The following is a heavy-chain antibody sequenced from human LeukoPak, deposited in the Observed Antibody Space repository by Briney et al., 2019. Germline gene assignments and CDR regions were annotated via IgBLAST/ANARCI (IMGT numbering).Heavy chain of an antibody. V-gene: IGHV4-31*03. CDR1: GRPISTGHY. CDR2: IHYCCST. J-gene: IGHJ4*02. D-gene: IGHD3-9*01. Sequence: AQTLSLTCSVSGRPISTGHYWNWVRQPPGKGLEGIGYIHYCCSTDYSPSLKRRVTISIDTSKSHFPLRLPSLTAADTAVYYCARSQIKYFGLLNGYTEYFDLWGQGDLVPVSS. CDR3: ARSQIKYFGLLNGYTEYFDL.